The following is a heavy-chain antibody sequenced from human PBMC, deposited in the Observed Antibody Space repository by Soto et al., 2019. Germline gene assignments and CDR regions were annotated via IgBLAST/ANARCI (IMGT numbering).Heavy chain of an antibody. CDR2: IKSWTDGGRV. CDR1: GFTFNSAW. Sequence: EVPLVESGGALVKPGESLTLSCAASGFTFNSAWMTWVRQAPGKGLEWVGRIKSWTDGGRVDTAAPVKGRFTISRDDSRNKFYLQTTSLTSEATAVYYCTTWRSETSYTSVSWYADGAYWGQGTRVTVSS. J-gene: IGHJ4*02. CDR3: TTWRSETSYTSVSWYADGAY. V-gene: IGHV3-15*02. D-gene: IGHD2-2*01.